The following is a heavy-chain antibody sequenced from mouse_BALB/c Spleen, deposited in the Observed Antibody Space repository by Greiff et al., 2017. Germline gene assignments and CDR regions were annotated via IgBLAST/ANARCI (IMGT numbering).Heavy chain of an antibody. D-gene: IGHD1-2*01. CDR1: GYSFTGYT. V-gene: IGHV1-18*01. Sequence: VQLQQSGPELVKPGASMKISCKASGYSFTGYTMNWVKQSHGKNLEWIGLINPYNGGTSYNQKFKGKATLTVDKSSSTAYMELLSLTSEDSAVYYCAREGAITTAEGSAMDYWGQGTSVTVSS. CDR3: AREGAITTAEGSAMDY. CDR2: INPYNGGT. J-gene: IGHJ4*01.